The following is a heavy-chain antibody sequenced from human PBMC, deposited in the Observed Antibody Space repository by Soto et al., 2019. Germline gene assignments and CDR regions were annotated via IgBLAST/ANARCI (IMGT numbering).Heavy chain of an antibody. V-gene: IGHV4-59*01. J-gene: IGHJ4*02. CDR3: VRTFRSGL. CDR2: IYYGGST. D-gene: IGHD3-3*01. Sequence: QVHLQESGPGLVKPSETLSLTCTVSGGSIRGYYWSWVRQAPGKGLERTGYIYYGGSTKYSPSLRGRVTISLDKPQNQISLHLISVTAEDTAIYYCVRTFRSGLCGQGTLVTVSS. CDR1: GGSIRGYY.